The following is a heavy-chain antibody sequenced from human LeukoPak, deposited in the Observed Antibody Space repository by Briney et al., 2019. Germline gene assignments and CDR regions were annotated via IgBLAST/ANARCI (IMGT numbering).Heavy chain of an antibody. D-gene: IGHD3-3*01. CDR2: ISSSSSYI. V-gene: IGHV3-21*01. Sequence: GGSLRLSCAASGFTFSSYSMNWVRQAPGKGLEWVSSISSSSSYIYYADSVKGRFTISRDNSKNTLYLQMNSLRAEDTAVYYCAREGLRFLGKRGYFDYWGQGTLVTVSS. CDR1: GFTFSSYS. CDR3: AREGLRFLGKRGYFDY. J-gene: IGHJ4*02.